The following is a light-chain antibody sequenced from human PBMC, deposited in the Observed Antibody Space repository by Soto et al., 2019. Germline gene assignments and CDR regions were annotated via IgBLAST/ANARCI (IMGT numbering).Light chain of an antibody. CDR1: QSISKW. V-gene: IGKV1-5*03. J-gene: IGKJ2*03. CDR2: EAS. Sequence: DIQMTQSPSTLSASVGDRVTITCRATQSISKWLAWYQQKPGKAPKLLIYEASSLDSGVPSRFSGSGSGTEFSLTISSLQPDAFATYYCQHQSYRLGQGTRLEIK. CDR3: QHQSYR.